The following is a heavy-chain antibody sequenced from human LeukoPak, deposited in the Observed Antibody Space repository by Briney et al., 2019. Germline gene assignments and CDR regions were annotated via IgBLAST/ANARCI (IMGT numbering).Heavy chain of an antibody. CDR3: ASSRVSGSYDDAFDI. V-gene: IGHV1-2*02. CDR1: GYTFTSYY. J-gene: IGHJ3*02. D-gene: IGHD1-26*01. CDR2: INPNSGGT. Sequence: ASVKVSCKASGYTFTSYYMHWVRQAPGQGLEWMGWINPNSGGTNYAQKFQGRVTMTRDTSISTAYMELSRLRSDDTAVYYCASSRVSGSYDDAFDIWGQGTMVTVSS.